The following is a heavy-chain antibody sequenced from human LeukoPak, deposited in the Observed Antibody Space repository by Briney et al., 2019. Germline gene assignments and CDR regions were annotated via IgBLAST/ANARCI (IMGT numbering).Heavy chain of an antibody. D-gene: IGHD3-22*01. V-gene: IGHV3-21*01. CDR3: ARDIYDDSGYFRRGLDY. CDR2: ISTTSSYI. J-gene: IGHJ4*02. CDR1: GFTFSTYD. Sequence: GGSLRLSCAASGFTFSTYDMSWVRQSPGKGLEWVSSISTTSSYIYYADSVKGRFTISRDNAKNLLYLQMNSLRADDTAVYFCARDIYDDSGYFRRGLDYWGQGILVTVSS.